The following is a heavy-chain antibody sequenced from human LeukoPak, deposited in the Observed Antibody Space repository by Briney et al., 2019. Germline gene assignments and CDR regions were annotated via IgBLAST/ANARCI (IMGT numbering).Heavy chain of an antibody. CDR2: IYNSGGT. Sequence: SETLSLTCTVSGGSITSSFYWSWIRQSPGKGLEWIGYIYNSGGTKYNPSLKSRLTISVDTSKNQFSLNLSSVTAADTAVYYCATVGVGYDSSGYYDLNWFDPWGQGTLVTVSS. CDR1: GGSITSSFY. J-gene: IGHJ5*02. CDR3: ATVGVGYDSSGYYDLNWFDP. V-gene: IGHV4-59*01. D-gene: IGHD3-22*01.